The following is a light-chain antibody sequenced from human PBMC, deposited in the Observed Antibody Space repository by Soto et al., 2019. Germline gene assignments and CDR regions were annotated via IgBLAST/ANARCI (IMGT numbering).Light chain of an antibody. CDR3: SSYAGSDKFYV. J-gene: IGLJ1*01. V-gene: IGLV1-44*01. CDR1: HSNVGVNA. CDR2: TDD. Sequence: QSVLTQPPSASGTPGQGVVISCSGSHSNVGVNAISWYQHLPGMAPRLLLHTDDQRPSGIPDRFSGSHSGTSASLAISRLQSEDEADYYCSSYAGSDKFYVFGTGTKLTVL.